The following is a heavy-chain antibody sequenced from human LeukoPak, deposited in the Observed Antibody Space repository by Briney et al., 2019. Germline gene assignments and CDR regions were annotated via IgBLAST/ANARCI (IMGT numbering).Heavy chain of an antibody. D-gene: IGHD3-3*01. CDR1: GFSVSSNY. Sequence: PGGSLRLSCAASGFSVSSNYMSWVRQAPGKGLEWVSLISGGGSTYYADSVKGRFTISRDNSKNTLYLQMDSLTAEDTAVYYCARGDYDFWTGVPGRFDYWGQGTLVTVSS. CDR2: ISGGGST. CDR3: ARGDYDFWTGVPGRFDY. J-gene: IGHJ4*02. V-gene: IGHV3-53*01.